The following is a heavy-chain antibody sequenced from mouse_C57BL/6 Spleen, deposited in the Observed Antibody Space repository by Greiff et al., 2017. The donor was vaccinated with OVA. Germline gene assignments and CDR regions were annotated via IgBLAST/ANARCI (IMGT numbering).Heavy chain of an antibody. CDR2: ISSGGDYI. D-gene: IGHD1-1*01. CDR3: TRERYYYGTHAMDY. J-gene: IGHJ4*01. CDR1: GFTFSSYA. Sequence: EVQLVESGEGLVKPGGSLKLSCAASGFTFSSYAMSWVRQTPEKRLEWVAYISSGGDYIYYADTVKGRFTISRDNARNTLYLQMSSLKSEDTAMYYCTRERYYYGTHAMDYWGQGTSVTVSS. V-gene: IGHV5-9-1*02.